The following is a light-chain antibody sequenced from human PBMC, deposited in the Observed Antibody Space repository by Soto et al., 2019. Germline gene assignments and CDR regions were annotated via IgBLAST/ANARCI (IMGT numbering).Light chain of an antibody. J-gene: IGKJ1*01. V-gene: IGKV1-5*03. CDR3: QQYNSYPWT. CDR1: QSISSW. CDR2: KAS. Sequence: DIQMTQSPSTLSASVGDRVIITCRASQSISSWLAWYLQKPGKAPKLLIYKASSLASGVPSRFSGSGSGTEFTLTISSLQPDDFATYYCQQYNSYPWTFDQGTKVEIK.